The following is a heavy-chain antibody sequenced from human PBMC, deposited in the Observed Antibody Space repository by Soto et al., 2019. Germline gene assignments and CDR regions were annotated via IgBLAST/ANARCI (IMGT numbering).Heavy chain of an antibody. Sequence: GASVRGACKASGYTFTGYYIYCLRQAPGQGLEWMGWINPNNGDTNYAQKFQGRVTMTRDSSISTAYLELSRLRSDDTAIYYCARLKRYYHSRSSTDYWDPGTLVTVST. CDR1: GYTFTGYY. J-gene: IGHJ4*02. CDR3: ARLKRYYHSRSSTDY. D-gene: IGHD3-22*01. V-gene: IGHV1-2*02. CDR2: INPNNGDT.